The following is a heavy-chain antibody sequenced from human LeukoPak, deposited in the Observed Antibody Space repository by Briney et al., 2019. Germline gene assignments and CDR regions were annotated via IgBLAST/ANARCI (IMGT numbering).Heavy chain of an antibody. Sequence: SETLSLTCTVSGGSISSGGYYWSWIRQHPGQGLEWIGYIYYSGSTYYNPSLKSRVTISVDTSKNQFSLKLSSVTAADTAVYYCARMPAGGDQFAFDIWGQGTMVTVSS. J-gene: IGHJ3*02. CDR1: GGSISSGGYY. CDR3: ARMPAGGDQFAFDI. D-gene: IGHD2-21*02. V-gene: IGHV4-31*03. CDR2: IYYSGST.